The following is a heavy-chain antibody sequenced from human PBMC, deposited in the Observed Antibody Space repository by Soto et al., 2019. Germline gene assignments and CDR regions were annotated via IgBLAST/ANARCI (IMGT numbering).Heavy chain of an antibody. D-gene: IGHD2-2*01. CDR1: GGSISSYY. V-gene: IGHV4-59*08. CDR2: IYYSGST. Sequence: SETLSLTCTVSGGSISSYYWSWIRQPPGKGLEWIGYIYYSGSTNYNPSLKSRVTISVDTSKNQFSLKLSSVTAADTAVYYCASCKKAAIFLDYYYYMDVWGKGTTVTVSS. J-gene: IGHJ6*03. CDR3: ASCKKAAIFLDYYYYMDV.